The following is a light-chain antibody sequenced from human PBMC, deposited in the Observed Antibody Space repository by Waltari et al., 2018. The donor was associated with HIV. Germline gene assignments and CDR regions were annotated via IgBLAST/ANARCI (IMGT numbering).Light chain of an antibody. Sequence: QSALTQPASVSGPPGQSITISCTGTSGDVGNYNLVSWYHQHPGKAPKLMIYEVNKRPSGVSNRFSGSKSGNTASLTSSGLQAEDEADYYCASYGGSTTLVVLGGGTKVTVL. J-gene: IGLJ2*01. CDR3: ASYGGSTTLVV. V-gene: IGLV2-23*02. CDR2: EVN. CDR1: SGDVGNYNL.